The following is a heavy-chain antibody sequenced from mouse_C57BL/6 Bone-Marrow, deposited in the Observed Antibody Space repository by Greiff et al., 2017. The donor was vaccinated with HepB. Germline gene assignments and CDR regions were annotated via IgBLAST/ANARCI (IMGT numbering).Heavy chain of an antibody. Sequence: EVHLVESGPGLVKPSQSLSLTCSVTGYSITSGYYWNWIRQFPGNKLEWMGYISYDGSNNYNPSLKNRISITRDTSKNQFFLKLNSVTTEDTATYYCAYYYGSSHWYFDVWGTGTTVTVSS. CDR2: ISYDGSN. V-gene: IGHV3-6*01. CDR1: GYSITSGYY. CDR3: AYYYGSSHWYFDV. D-gene: IGHD1-1*01. J-gene: IGHJ1*03.